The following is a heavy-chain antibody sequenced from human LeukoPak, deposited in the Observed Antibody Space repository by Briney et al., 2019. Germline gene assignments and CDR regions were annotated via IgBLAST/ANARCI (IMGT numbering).Heavy chain of an antibody. CDR1: GFIFNDYY. CDR3: ARDPYSGNYGNYYYYYMDV. J-gene: IGHJ6*03. CDR2: IANSGPTV. Sequence: GGSLRLSCAASGFIFNDYYMGWIRQAPGKGLEWVAYIANSGPTVFYIDSVRGRFTISRGNAKNSLYLQMSSLSPDDTAVYFCARDPYSGNYGNYYYYYMDVWGKGTTVTISS. D-gene: IGHD1-26*01. V-gene: IGHV3-11*04.